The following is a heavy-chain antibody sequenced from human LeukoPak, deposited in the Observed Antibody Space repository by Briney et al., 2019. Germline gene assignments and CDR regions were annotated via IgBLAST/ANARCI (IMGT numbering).Heavy chain of an antibody. V-gene: IGHV3-21*01. CDR3: ARKGYDSSGLRFDP. CDR1: GFTFSSYS. Sequence: GGSLRLSCAASGFTFSSYSMNWVRRAPGKGLEWVSSISSSSSYVYYADSVKGRFTISRDNAKNSLYLQMNSLRAEDTAVYYCARKGYDSSGLRFDPWGQGTLVTVSS. J-gene: IGHJ5*02. CDR2: ISSSSSYV. D-gene: IGHD3-22*01.